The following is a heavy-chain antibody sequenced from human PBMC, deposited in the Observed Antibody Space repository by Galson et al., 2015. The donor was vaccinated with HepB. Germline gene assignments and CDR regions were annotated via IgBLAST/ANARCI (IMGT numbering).Heavy chain of an antibody. CDR2: ISSGSSTQ. Sequence: SLRLSCAASGFTFSSYEMNWVRQAPGKGLEWVSQISSGSSTQYFADSVKGRFTISRDNAKNTLYLQMNSLRAEDTAVYYCARAGVWFGSEYKYYGMDVWGQGTTVTVSS. D-gene: IGHD3-10*01. V-gene: IGHV3-48*03. CDR1: GFTFSSYE. J-gene: IGHJ6*02. CDR3: ARAGVWFGSEYKYYGMDV.